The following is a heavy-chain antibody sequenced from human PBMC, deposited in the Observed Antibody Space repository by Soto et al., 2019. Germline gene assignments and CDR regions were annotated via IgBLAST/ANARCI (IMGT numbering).Heavy chain of an antibody. CDR3: AKVTSRDSIVPSAFDI. CDR1: GFTFSSYA. Sequence: GGSLRLSCAASGFTFSSYAMSWVRQAPGKELEWVSAISGSGGSTYYADSVKGRFTISRDNSKNTLYLQMNSLRAEDTAVYYCAKVTSRDSIVPSAFDIWGQGTMVTVSS. J-gene: IGHJ3*02. V-gene: IGHV3-23*01. CDR2: ISGSGGST. D-gene: IGHD3-16*02.